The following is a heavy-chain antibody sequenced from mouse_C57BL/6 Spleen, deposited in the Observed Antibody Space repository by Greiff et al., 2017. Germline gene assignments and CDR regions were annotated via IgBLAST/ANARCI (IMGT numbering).Heavy chain of an antibody. CDR1: GYSITSGYD. J-gene: IGHJ4*01. CDR2: ISYSGST. V-gene: IGHV3-1*01. CDR3: AREGSPGAMDY. Sequence: DVKLQESGPGMVKPSQSLSLTCTVTGYSITSGYDWHWIRHFPGNKLEWMGYISYSGSTNYNPSLKSRISITHDTSKNHFFLKLNSVTTEDTATYYCAREGSPGAMDYWGQGTSVTVSS.